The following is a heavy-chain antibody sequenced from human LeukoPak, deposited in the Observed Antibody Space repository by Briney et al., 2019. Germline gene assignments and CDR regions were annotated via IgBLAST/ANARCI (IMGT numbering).Heavy chain of an antibody. J-gene: IGHJ4*02. V-gene: IGHV3-23*01. Sequence: GGSLRLSCAASRFTFSSYAMSWVRQAPGKGLEWVSAISGSGGSTYYADSVKGRFTISRDNSKNTLYLQMNSLRAEDTAVYYCASHIVVVPAAIDYWGQGTLVTVSS. CDR3: ASHIVVVPAAIDY. D-gene: IGHD2-2*01. CDR2: ISGSGGST. CDR1: RFTFSSYA.